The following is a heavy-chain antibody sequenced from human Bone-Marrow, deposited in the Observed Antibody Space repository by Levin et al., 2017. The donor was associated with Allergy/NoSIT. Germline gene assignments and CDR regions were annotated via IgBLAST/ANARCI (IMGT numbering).Heavy chain of an antibody. V-gene: IGHV1-69*13. D-gene: IGHD3-22*01. J-gene: IGHJ1*01. CDR3: ARSSVYDYYDSSGYREYFQH. CDR1: GGTFSSYA. Sequence: SVKVSCKASGGTFSSYAISWVRQAPGQGLEWMGGIIPIFGTANYAQKFQGRVTITADESTSTAYMELSSLRSEDTAVYYCARSSVYDYYDSSGYREYFQHWGQGTLVTVSS. CDR2: IIPIFGTA.